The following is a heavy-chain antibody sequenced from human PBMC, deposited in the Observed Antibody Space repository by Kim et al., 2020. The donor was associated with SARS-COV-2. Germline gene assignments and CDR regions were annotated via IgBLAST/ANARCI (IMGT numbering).Heavy chain of an antibody. Sequence: VKGRFTISRDNAKNSLYLQMNSLRAEDTAVYYCARDLDILTGYYYYGMDVWGQGTTVTVSS. J-gene: IGHJ6*02. V-gene: IGHV3-21*01. CDR3: ARDLDILTGYYYYGMDV. D-gene: IGHD3-9*01.